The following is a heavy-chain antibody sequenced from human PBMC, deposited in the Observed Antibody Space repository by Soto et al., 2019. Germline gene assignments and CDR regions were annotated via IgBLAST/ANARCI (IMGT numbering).Heavy chain of an antibody. CDR2: INHSGST. V-gene: IGHV4-34*01. CDR1: GGSFSGYY. J-gene: IGHJ4*02. CDR3: AALTIRGVDY. Sequence: PSETLSLTCAVYGGSFSGYYWSWIRQPPGKGLEWIGEINHSGSTNYNPSLKSRVTISVDTSKNQFSLKLSSVTAADTAVYYCAALTIRGVDYWGQGTLVTLSS. D-gene: IGHD3-10*01.